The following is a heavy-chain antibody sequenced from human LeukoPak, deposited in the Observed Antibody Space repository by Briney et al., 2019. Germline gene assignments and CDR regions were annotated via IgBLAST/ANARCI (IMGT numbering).Heavy chain of an antibody. D-gene: IGHD1-26*01. CDR1: GGSFSGYY. J-gene: IGHJ4*02. Sequence: SETLSLTCAVYGGSFSGYYWSWIRQPPGKGLEWIGYIYYSGSTNYNPSLKSRVTISVDTSKNQFSLKLSSVTAADTAVYYCAREEGSKTFDYWGQGTLVTVSS. CDR2: IYYSGST. V-gene: IGHV4-59*01. CDR3: AREEGSKTFDY.